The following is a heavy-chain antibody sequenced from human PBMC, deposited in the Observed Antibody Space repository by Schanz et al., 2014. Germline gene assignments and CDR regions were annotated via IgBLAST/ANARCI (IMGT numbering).Heavy chain of an antibody. CDR2: ISSSSGTI. D-gene: IGHD2-2*01. Sequence: VQLVESGGDLVKPGGSLRLSCEASGFTFSNYGMNWVRQAPEKGLEWVSYISSSSGTIYYADSVKGRFTISRDNAKNLLYLQMNGLRAEDTAVYFCARDLSSLIQGDVWGKGTTVIVSS. CDR1: GFTFSNYG. J-gene: IGHJ6*04. V-gene: IGHV3-48*01. CDR3: ARDLSSLIQGDV.